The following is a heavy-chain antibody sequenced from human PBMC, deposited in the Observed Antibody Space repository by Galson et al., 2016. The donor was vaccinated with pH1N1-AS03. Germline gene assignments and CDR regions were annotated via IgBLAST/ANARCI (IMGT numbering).Heavy chain of an antibody. V-gene: IGHV3-23*01. CDR2: ISGSGGIT. D-gene: IGHD1-1*01. J-gene: IGHJ6*02. CDR1: GFVFSNYA. CDR3: AKALEIGYYYYYGLDV. Sequence: SLRLSCAASGFVFSNYAMTWVRQAPGKGLEWVSSISGSGGITYYADSVKGRFAISRDNSKNTLYLQMNSLRADDTALYYCAKALEIGYYYYYGLDVWGQGTTVTVS.